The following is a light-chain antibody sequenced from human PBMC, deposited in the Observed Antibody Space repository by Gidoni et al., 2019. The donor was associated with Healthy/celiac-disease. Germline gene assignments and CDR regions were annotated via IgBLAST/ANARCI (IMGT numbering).Light chain of an antibody. CDR1: QSVLYSSNNQNY. Sequence: DIVMTQSPDSLAVSLGERATINCKSSQSVLYSSNNQNYLAWYQQKPGQPPKLLIYWASTRESVVPDRFSGSGSGTDFTLTISSLQAEDVAVYYCQQYYSTPNTFGQGTKLEIK. J-gene: IGKJ2*01. CDR2: WAS. CDR3: QQYYSTPNT. V-gene: IGKV4-1*01.